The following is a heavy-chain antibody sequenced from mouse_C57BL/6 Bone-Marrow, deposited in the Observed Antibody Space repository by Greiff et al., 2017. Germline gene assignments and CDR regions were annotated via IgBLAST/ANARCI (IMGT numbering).Heavy chain of an antibody. CDR2: IDPETGGT. Sequence: QVQLQQSGAELVRPGASVTLSCKASGYTFTDYEMHWVKQTPVHGLEWIGAIDPETGGTAYNQKFKGKAILTADKPSRTAYMELRSLTSEDSAVYYCTRDLYFDYWGQGTTLTVSS. J-gene: IGHJ2*01. CDR3: TRDLYFDY. V-gene: IGHV1-15*01. CDR1: GYTFTDYE.